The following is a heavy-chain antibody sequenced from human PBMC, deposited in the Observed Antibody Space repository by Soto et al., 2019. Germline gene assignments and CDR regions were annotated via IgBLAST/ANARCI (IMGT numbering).Heavy chain of an antibody. V-gene: IGHV4-59*12. D-gene: IGHD3-10*01. CDR1: NDSFSSSY. Sequence: GTLALTRPGSNDSFSSSYWNRSRQPPGKRLEWIGNTHHSGSTNFHSSLKSRVTIAVDTYKNQLFLPLRAGTSADTAVYYCARDGEMAGCFGDWGQASPVT. CDR3: ARDGEMAGCFGD. CDR2: THHSGST. J-gene: IGHJ4*02.